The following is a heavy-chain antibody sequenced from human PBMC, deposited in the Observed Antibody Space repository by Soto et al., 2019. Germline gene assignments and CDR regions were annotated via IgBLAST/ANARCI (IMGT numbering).Heavy chain of an antibody. J-gene: IGHJ4*02. Sequence: QVQLVESGGGVVQPGRSLRLSCAASGFTFSNYGMHWVRQAPGKGLEWVAVISYHGSNKDYADSVKGRFTISRDNSKNTLYLQMNSLRGEDTAVYYCAKDRQLGSSLYYFDYWGQGTLVTVSS. D-gene: IGHD5-18*01. CDR2: ISYHGSNK. CDR3: AKDRQLGSSLYYFDY. V-gene: IGHV3-30*18. CDR1: GFTFSNYG.